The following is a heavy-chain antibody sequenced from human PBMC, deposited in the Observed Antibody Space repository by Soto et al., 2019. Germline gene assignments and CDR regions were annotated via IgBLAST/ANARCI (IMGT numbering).Heavy chain of an antibody. Sequence: EVQLLESGGGLVQPGGSLRLSCAASGFTFSSYAMSWVRQAPGKGLEWVSAMSGSGGSTYYADSVKGRFTISRDNSKNSLDLQVASLRAEDTAVYYCAKGCRSTSRARSYFDYWGQGTLVTVSS. CDR1: GFTFSSYA. CDR2: MSGSGGST. D-gene: IGHD2-2*01. V-gene: IGHV3-23*01. CDR3: AKGCRSTSRARSYFDY. J-gene: IGHJ4*02.